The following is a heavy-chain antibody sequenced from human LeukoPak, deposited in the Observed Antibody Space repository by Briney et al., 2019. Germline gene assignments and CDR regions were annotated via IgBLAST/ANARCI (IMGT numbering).Heavy chain of an antibody. CDR2: IRYDRSNK. V-gene: IGHV3-30*02. CDR3: AKDGAADYDFWSGYQYYFDY. Sequence: PGGSMRLSCAASGFTFSSYGMHWVRQAPGKGLEWVAFIRYDRSNKYYADSVKDRFTISRDNSKNTLYLQMNSLRAEYTAVYYCAKDGAADYDFWSGYQYYFDYWGQGTLVTVSS. J-gene: IGHJ4*02. CDR1: GFTFSSYG. D-gene: IGHD3-3*01.